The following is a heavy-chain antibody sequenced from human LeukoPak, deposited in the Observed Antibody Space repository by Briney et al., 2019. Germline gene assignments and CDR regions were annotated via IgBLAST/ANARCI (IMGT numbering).Heavy chain of an antibody. D-gene: IGHD3-10*01. CDR1: AFSFNTYG. V-gene: IGHV3-30*02. CDR2: IRYNGNDQ. J-gene: IGHJ5*02. CDR3: ARGPPQWFGELPTEDENWFDP. Sequence: PGGSLRLSCATSAFSFNTYGMHWVRQAPGKGLQWVAFIRYNGNDQYYADSVKGRFTISRDNSKNSLYLQMNSLRAEDTAVYYCARGPPQWFGELPTEDENWFDPWGQGTLVTVSS.